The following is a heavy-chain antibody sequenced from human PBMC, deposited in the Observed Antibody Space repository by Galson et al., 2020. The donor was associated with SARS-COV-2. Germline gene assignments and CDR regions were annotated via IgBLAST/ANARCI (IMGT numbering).Heavy chain of an antibody. D-gene: IGHD2-15*01. J-gene: IGHJ4*02. CDR2: NYYSGST. CDR3: ARRGLGYCSGGSCYAGFDY. CDR1: GGSISSYY. V-gene: IGHV4-59*08. Sequence: ETSETLSLTCTVSGGSISSYYWSWIRQPPGKGLEWIGYNYYSGSTNYNPPLMSRVTISVDTSKNQFSLKLSSATAADTAVYYCARRGLGYCSGGSCYAGFDYWGQGTLVTVSS.